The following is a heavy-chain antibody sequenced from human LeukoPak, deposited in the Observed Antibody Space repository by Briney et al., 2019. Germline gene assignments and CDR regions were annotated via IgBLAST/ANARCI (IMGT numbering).Heavy chain of an antibody. V-gene: IGHV3-23*01. J-gene: IGHJ4*02. D-gene: IGHD3-3*01. CDR1: GFTFRSYA. CDR3: AKAKGVDFWSGYFEY. Sequence: PGGSLRLSCAASGFTFRSYAMTWVRQAPGKGPEWVSTISGSGDSTYYADSVKGRFTIARDNSKKTLYLQMNSLRAEDTAVYYCAKAKGVDFWSGYFEYWGQGTLVTVSS. CDR2: ISGSGDST.